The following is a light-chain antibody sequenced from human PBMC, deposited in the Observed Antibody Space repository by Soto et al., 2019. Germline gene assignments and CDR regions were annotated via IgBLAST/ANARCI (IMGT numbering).Light chain of an antibody. Sequence: DIQMAQSPSTLSASVGDRVTITCRGSQSISSWLAWYQQKPGKAPKLLIYKASSLESGVPSRFSGSGSGTDFTLTISRLEPEDFAVYYCQQYGSSGTFCQGTKVDIK. CDR2: KAS. CDR1: QSISSW. CDR3: QQYGSSGT. J-gene: IGKJ1*01. V-gene: IGKV1-5*03.